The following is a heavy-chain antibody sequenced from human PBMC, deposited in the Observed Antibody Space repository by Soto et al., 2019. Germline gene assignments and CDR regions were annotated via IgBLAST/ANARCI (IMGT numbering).Heavy chain of an antibody. CDR3: ARLGGYYHSLDT. D-gene: IGHD3-22*01. Sequence: SETLSLTCAVSGGSINNYYWTWIRQPPGMGLEWIGYVYYTGTTSYNPSLKSRVTISIDGSKNQISLKLSSVTAGDTAFYYCARLGGYYHSLDTWGQGTLVTVSS. J-gene: IGHJ5*02. CDR1: GGSINNYY. CDR2: VYYTGTT. V-gene: IGHV4-59*08.